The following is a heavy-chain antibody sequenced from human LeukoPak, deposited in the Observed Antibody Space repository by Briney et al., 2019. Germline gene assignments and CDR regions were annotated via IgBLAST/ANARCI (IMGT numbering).Heavy chain of an antibody. CDR2: ISAYNGNT. CDR1: GYTFTSYG. CDR3: ARDSGENSVWGSYSGERFDY. J-gene: IGHJ4*02. D-gene: IGHD3-16*01. V-gene: IGHV1-18*01. Sequence: GASVKVSCKASGYTFTSYGISWVRQAPGQGLEWMGWISAYNGNTNYAQKLRGRGTMTTDTSTRTAYMELRSVRSDDTAVYYCARDSGENSVWGSYSGERFDYGGREPWSPSPQ.